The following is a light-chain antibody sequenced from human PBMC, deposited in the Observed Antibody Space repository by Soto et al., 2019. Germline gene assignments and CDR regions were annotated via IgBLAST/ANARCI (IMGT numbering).Light chain of an antibody. J-gene: IGLJ3*02. Sequence: QSALTQPASVSGSPGQSITISCTGTSSDVGSYNLVSWYQQHPVKAPKLMIYEGSKRPSGVSNRYAGSKSGNTASLTISGLHAEDEADYYCCSYAGSSTFVVFGGGTKLTVL. CDR2: EGS. V-gene: IGLV2-23*03. CDR3: CSYAGSSTFVV. CDR1: SSDVGSYNL.